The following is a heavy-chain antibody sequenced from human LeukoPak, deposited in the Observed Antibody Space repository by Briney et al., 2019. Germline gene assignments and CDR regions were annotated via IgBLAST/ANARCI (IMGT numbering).Heavy chain of an antibody. D-gene: IGHD2-21*01. J-gene: IGHJ4*02. V-gene: IGHV4-59*04. CDR3: AEATAGLQEVTRQLWRLSYFDY. CDR1: GDSIGSFY. CDR2: ILYGGTT. Sequence: SETLSLTCTVSGDSIGSFYWSWSRQPPGKGLEWIGTILYGGTTYYNPSLKSRLTIYLDTSKNQVSLMLTSVIAADTTISLRAEATAGLQEVTRQLWRLSYFDYWGQGTLVTVSP.